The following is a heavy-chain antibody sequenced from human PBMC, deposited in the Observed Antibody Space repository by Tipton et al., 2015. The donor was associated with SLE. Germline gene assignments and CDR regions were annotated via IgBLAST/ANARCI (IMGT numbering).Heavy chain of an antibody. CDR2: ISYSGGT. CDR3: ATQGYYDSSFDY. J-gene: IGHJ4*02. V-gene: IGHV4-31*03. Sequence: TLSLTCSVSGASISSGAIYWSWFRHHPGKGLEWIGYISYSGGTYYNPSLESRVTISVDTSKNQFSLKLSSVTAADTAVYYCATQGYYDSSFDYWGQGTLVTVSS. CDR1: GASISSGAIY. D-gene: IGHD3-16*01.